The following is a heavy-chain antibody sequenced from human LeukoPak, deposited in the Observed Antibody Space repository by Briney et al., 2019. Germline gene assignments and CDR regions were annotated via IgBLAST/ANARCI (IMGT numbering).Heavy chain of an antibody. Sequence: SETLSLTCTVSGGSISSYYWSWIRQPPGKGLEWIGYIYYSGSTNYNPSLKSRVTISVDTSKNQFSLKLSSVTAADTAVYYCARVSEGLWFGELNWFDPWGQGTLVTVSS. J-gene: IGHJ5*02. D-gene: IGHD3-10*01. CDR2: IYYSGST. CDR3: ARVSEGLWFGELNWFDP. CDR1: GGSISSYY. V-gene: IGHV4-59*01.